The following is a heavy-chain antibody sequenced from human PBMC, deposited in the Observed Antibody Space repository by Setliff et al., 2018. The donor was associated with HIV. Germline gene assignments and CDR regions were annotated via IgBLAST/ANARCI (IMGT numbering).Heavy chain of an antibody. Sequence: SETLSLTCSVSGGSISSRSPYYWGWIRQPPGKGLEWIGSIYPGNTYYNPSLKSRVTISVDTSKNQFSLNLSSVTAADTAVYYCARHDGTYCGGDYWGQGTLVTVSS. J-gene: IGHJ4*02. CDR2: IYPGNT. CDR3: ARHDGTYCGGDY. V-gene: IGHV4-39*01. CDR1: GGSISSRSPYY. D-gene: IGHD2-21*01.